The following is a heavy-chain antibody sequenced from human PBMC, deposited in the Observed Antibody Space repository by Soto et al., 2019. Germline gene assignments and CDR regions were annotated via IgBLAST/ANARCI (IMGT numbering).Heavy chain of an antibody. CDR2: IKEDGSET. V-gene: IGHV3-7*04. J-gene: IGHJ5*02. Sequence: ESGGGLVQPGGSLRLSCAASGFTFSNFWMSWVRQAPGKWLEWVANIKEDGSETYSVDSVKGRFTLSRDNAKNSPYLQMNTLGAEVTVVYYCARGGSHTSESWGQGTLVIVSS. CDR3: ARGGSHTSES. CDR1: GFTFSNFW.